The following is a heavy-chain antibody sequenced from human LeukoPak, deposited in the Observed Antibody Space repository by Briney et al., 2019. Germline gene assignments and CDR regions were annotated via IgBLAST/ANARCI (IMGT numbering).Heavy chain of an antibody. V-gene: IGHV3-30*01. CDR2: ISYDGSNK. CDR3: ARVGSSYYDFWSGYYSY. CDR1: GFTFSSYA. Sequence: GRSLRLSCAASGFTFSSYAMHWVRQAPGKGLEWVAVISYDGSNKYYADSVKGRFTISRDNSKNTLYLQMNSLRAEDTAVYYCARVGSSYYDFWSGYYSYWGQGTLVTVSS. J-gene: IGHJ4*02. D-gene: IGHD3-3*01.